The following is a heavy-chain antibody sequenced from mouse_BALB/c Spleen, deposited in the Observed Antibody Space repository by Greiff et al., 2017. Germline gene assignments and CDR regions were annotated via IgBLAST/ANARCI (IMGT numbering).Heavy chain of an antibody. J-gene: IGHJ1*01. D-gene: IGHD1-1*01. V-gene: IGHV5-4*02. Sequence: DVQLVESGGGLVKPGGSLKLSCAASGFTFSDYYMYWVRQTPEKRLEWVATISDGGSYTYYPDSVKGRFTISRDNAKNNLYLQMSSLKSEDTAMYYCARGGTTGYFDVWGAGTTVTVSS. CDR1: GFTFSDYY. CDR3: ARGGTTGYFDV. CDR2: ISDGGSYT.